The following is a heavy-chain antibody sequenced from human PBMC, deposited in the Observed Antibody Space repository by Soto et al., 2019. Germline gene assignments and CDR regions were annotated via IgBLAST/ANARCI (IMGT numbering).Heavy chain of an antibody. Sequence: EPLSQSCTVSGGSITSSSYYLGWIRQPPGKGLEWIGGIYYSGRSYYNPSLKSRVTMSVDTSKNQFSLTLNSVTAADAAVYYCARQRTTVVTQAYFDHWGQGNLVTVSS. CDR3: ARQRTTVVTQAYFDH. CDR1: GGSITSSSYY. V-gene: IGHV4-39*01. J-gene: IGHJ4*02. D-gene: IGHD4-17*01. CDR2: IYYSGRS.